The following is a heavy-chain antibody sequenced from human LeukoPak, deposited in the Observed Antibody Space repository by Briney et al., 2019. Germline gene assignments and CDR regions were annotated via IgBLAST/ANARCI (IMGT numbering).Heavy chain of an antibody. D-gene: IGHD2-8*01. CDR2: IYYSGST. CDR3: AREGPNARLDY. V-gene: IGHV4-59*01. Sequence: PSETLSLTCTVSGDSINNYYWSWIRQPPGKGLEWIGCIYYSGSTNYNPPLKSRVTISVDRSKNQFSLKVSSVTAPDTAVYYCAREGPNARLDYWGQGTLVTVSS. J-gene: IGHJ4*02. CDR1: GDSINNYY.